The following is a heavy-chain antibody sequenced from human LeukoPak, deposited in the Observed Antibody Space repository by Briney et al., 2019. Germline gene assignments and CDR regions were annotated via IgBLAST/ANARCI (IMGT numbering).Heavy chain of an antibody. D-gene: IGHD2-2*01. CDR3: ATSRGYCSSTSCRDDYYFDY. J-gene: IGHJ4*02. CDR2: IIPIFGTA. Sequence: SVKVSCKASGGTFSSYAISWVRQAPGQGLEWMGGIIPIFGTANYAQKFQGRVTITADKSTSTAYMELSSLRSEDTAVYYCATSRGYCSSTSCRDDYYFDYWGQGTLVTVSS. V-gene: IGHV1-69*06. CDR1: GGTFSSYA.